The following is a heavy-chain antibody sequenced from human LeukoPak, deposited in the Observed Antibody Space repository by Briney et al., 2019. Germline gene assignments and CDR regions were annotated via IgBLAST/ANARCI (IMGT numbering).Heavy chain of an antibody. D-gene: IGHD1-26*01. CDR1: GFTFSSYG. CDR3: AREEVGAPGGY. Sequence: GGSLRLSCAASGFTFSSYGMHWVRQAPGKGLEWVAVIWYDGSNKYYADSVKGRFTISRDNSKNTLYLQMNSLRAGDTAVYYCAREEVGAPGGYWGQGTLVTVSS. CDR2: IWYDGSNK. V-gene: IGHV3-33*01. J-gene: IGHJ4*02.